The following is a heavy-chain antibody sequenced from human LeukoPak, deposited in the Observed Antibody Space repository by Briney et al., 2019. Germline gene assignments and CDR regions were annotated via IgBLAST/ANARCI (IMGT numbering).Heavy chain of an antibody. CDR1: GFTFSAYG. D-gene: IGHD5-24*01. Sequence: PGGSLRLSCAVSGFTFSAYGMHWVRQAPGKGLEGGAVISYDGSYQAYADSVKGRFTVSRDSSKNTLYLQLNSLRPEDTGLYYCARERRRDGYNYKDYWGQGTQVSVSS. V-gene: IGHV3-30*04. CDR3: ARERRRDGYNYKDY. CDR2: ISYDGSYQ. J-gene: IGHJ4*02.